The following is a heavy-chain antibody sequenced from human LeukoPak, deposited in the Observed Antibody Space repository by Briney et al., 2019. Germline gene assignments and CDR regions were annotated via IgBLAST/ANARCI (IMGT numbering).Heavy chain of an antibody. CDR1: GXSFTSYW. Sequence: HGESLKISSKGSGXSFTSYWISWVRQMPGKGLEWMGRIDPSDSYTNYSPSFQGHVTISADKSISTAYLQWSSLKASDTAMYYCARRVGSSWYLFDYWGQGTLVTVSS. V-gene: IGHV5-10-1*01. CDR2: IDPSDSYT. D-gene: IGHD6-13*01. J-gene: IGHJ4*02. CDR3: ARRVGSSWYLFDY.